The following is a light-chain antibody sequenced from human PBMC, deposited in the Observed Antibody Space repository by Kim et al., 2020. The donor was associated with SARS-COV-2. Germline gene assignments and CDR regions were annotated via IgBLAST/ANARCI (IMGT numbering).Light chain of an antibody. CDR1: KLGDKY. CDR2: QDS. V-gene: IGLV3-1*01. J-gene: IGLJ2*01. Sequence: SYELTQPPSVSVSPGQTASITCSGDKLGDKYACWYQQKPGQSPVLLIYQDSKRPSGIPERFSGSNSGNTATLTISGTQAMAEADYYCQAWDSSTVVFGGG. CDR3: QAWDSSTVV.